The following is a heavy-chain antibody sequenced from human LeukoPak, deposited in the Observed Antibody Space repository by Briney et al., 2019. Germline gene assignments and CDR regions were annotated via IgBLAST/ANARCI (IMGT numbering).Heavy chain of an antibody. D-gene: IGHD6-19*01. CDR2: IYHSGST. Sequence: PSETLSLTCAVSGGSISSSNWWSWVRQPPGKGLEWIGEIYHSGSTNYNPSLKSRVTMSVDTSKNQFSLKLSSVTAADTAVYYCARVRSGWYIYFDYWGQGTLVTVSS. V-gene: IGHV4-4*02. CDR3: ARVRSGWYIYFDY. CDR1: GGSISSSNW. J-gene: IGHJ4*02.